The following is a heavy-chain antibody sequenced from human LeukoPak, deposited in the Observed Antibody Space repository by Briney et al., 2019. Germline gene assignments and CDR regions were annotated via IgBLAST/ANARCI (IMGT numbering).Heavy chain of an antibody. Sequence: GGSLRLSCVASGFTFSSYAMSWVRQAPGKGLEWVAVISYDGSNKYYADSVKGRFTISRDNSKNTLYLQMNSLRAEDTAVYYCARDQFPYYDSSGYYPYWGQGTLVTVSS. CDR2: ISYDGSNK. V-gene: IGHV3-30*19. CDR3: ARDQFPYYDSSGYYPY. CDR1: GFTFSSYA. D-gene: IGHD3-22*01. J-gene: IGHJ4*02.